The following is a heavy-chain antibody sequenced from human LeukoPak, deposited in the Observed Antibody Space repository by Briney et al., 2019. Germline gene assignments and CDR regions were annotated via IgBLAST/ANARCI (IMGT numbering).Heavy chain of an antibody. CDR3: ARWWVVNWFDP. J-gene: IGHJ5*02. D-gene: IGHD2-15*01. V-gene: IGHV4-39*01. Sequence: SETLSLTYTVSGGSISSSSYYWGWIRQPPGKGLEWIGSIYYSGSTYYNPPLKSRVTISVDTSKNQFSLKLSSVTAADTAVYYCARWWVVNWFDPWGQGTLVTVSS. CDR1: GGSISSSSYY. CDR2: IYYSGST.